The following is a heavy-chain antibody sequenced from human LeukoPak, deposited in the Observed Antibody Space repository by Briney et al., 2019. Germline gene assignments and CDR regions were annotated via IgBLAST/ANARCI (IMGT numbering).Heavy chain of an antibody. CDR2: IKQDGSEK. Sequence: GGSRRLSCAASGFSLSNYWMTWVGQAPGKGREWVANIKQDGSEKNYVDSVKGRFSISRDNAKNSLILQMNSLRDEDTAVYYCAKGVMAGGGYYYGMDVWGQGTTVTVSS. CDR1: GFSLSNYW. J-gene: IGHJ6*02. CDR3: AKGVMAGGGYYYGMDV. D-gene: IGHD5-24*01. V-gene: IGHV3-7*03.